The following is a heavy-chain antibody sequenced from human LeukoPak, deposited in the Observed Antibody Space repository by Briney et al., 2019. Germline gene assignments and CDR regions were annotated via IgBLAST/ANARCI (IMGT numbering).Heavy chain of an antibody. D-gene: IGHD3-22*01. CDR3: ARVFWDYYDRSRAPGKFDY. V-gene: IGHV4-34*01. CDR1: GGSFSGYY. Sequence: SETLSLTCAVYGGSFSGYYWSWIRQPPGKGLEWIGEINHGGSTNYNPSLKSRVTISVDTSKNQFSLKLSSVTAADTAVYYCARVFWDYYDRSRAPGKFDYWGQGTLVTVSS. J-gene: IGHJ4*02. CDR2: INHGGST.